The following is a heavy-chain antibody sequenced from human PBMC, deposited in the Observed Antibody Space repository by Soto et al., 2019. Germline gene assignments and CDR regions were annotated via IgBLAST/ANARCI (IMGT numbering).Heavy chain of an antibody. Sequence: GGSLRLSCAASGFTFSSYGMHWVRQAPGKGLEWVAVISYDGSNKYYADSVKGRFTISRDNSKNTLYLQMNSLRAEDTAVYYCAKEGQERLEYYYYGMDVWGQGTTVTVSS. CDR3: AKEGQERLEYYYYGMDV. CDR2: ISYDGSNK. V-gene: IGHV3-30*18. J-gene: IGHJ6*02. D-gene: IGHD1-1*01. CDR1: GFTFSSYG.